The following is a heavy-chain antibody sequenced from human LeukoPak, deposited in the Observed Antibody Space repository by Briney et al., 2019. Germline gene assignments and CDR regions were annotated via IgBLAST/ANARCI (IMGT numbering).Heavy chain of an antibody. D-gene: IGHD6-19*01. Sequence: GGSLRLSCAASRFTFSSYEMNWVRQAPAKGLEWVSYISSSGSTIYYADSVKGRFTISRDNAKNSLYLQMNSLRAEDTAVYYCARDEGAGWYYYYGMDVWGQGTTVTVSS. J-gene: IGHJ6*02. CDR1: RFTFSSYE. CDR2: ISSSGSTI. CDR3: ARDEGAGWYYYYGMDV. V-gene: IGHV3-48*03.